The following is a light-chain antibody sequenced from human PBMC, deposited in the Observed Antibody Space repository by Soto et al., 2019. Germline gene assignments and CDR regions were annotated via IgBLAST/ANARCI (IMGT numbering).Light chain of an antibody. CDR1: QTINNY. CDR3: QESISAPLT. CDR2: AAS. Sequence: DIQMTQSPSSLSASVGDRVTITCRASQTINNYLNWYQQKPGKAPKLLIYAASSLQSGVPSRFSVSGYGTDFTLTISSLQPEDSATYFCQESISAPLTFGGGTKVEVK. V-gene: IGKV1-39*01. J-gene: IGKJ4*01.